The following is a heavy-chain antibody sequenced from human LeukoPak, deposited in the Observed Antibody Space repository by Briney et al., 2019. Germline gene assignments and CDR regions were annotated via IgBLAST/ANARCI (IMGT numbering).Heavy chain of an antibody. J-gene: IGHJ6*03. D-gene: IGHD1-14*01. Sequence: PSETLSLTCTVSGGSISSYYWSWVRQPPGKGLEWIGYIYYSGSTNYNPSLKSRVTISVDTSKNQFSLKLSSVTAADTAVYYCARRRTDRADYYYYYMDVWGKGTTVTVSS. CDR1: GGSISSYY. CDR3: ARRRTDRADYYYYYMDV. CDR2: IYYSGST. V-gene: IGHV4-59*08.